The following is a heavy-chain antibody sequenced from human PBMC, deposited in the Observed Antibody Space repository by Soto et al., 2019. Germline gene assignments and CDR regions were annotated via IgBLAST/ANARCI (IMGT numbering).Heavy chain of an antibody. V-gene: IGHV3-21*01. Sequence: EVQLVESGGGLVKPGGSQRLSCAASGFTFSSYSMNWVRQAPGKGLEWVSSISSSSSYIYYADSVKGRFTISRDNAKNSLYLQMNSLRAEDTAVYYCARRYSSSPYDYWGQGTLVTVSS. CDR2: ISSSSSYI. CDR1: GFTFSSYS. J-gene: IGHJ4*02. CDR3: ARRYSSSPYDY. D-gene: IGHD6-13*01.